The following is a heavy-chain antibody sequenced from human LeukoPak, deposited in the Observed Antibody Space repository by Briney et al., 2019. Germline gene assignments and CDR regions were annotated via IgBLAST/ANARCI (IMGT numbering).Heavy chain of an antibody. CDR3: ARGSLPTSMRWFDP. Sequence: GSSVKVSCKVSGGTFSDYALSWVRQAPGQGLEWIGGSIPMFGTSNYAQKFQGRVTLTTGESTGTAYMELNSLTSADTAVYYCARGSLPTSMRWFDPWGQGTLVTVSS. D-gene: IGHD2/OR15-2a*01. V-gene: IGHV1-69*05. CDR1: GGTFSDYA. CDR2: SIPMFGTS. J-gene: IGHJ5*02.